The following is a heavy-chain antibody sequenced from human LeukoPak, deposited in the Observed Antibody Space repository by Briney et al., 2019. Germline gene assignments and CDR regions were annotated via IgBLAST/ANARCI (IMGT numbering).Heavy chain of an antibody. D-gene: IGHD6-13*01. CDR2: INHSGST. CDR1: GGSFSGYY. J-gene: IGHJ4*02. Sequence: SETLSLTCAVYGGSFSGYYWSWIRQPPGKGLEWIGEINHSGSTNYNPSLKSRVTISVDTSKNQFSLKLSSVTAADTAVYYCARDLHIAAAGPGYWGQGTLVTVSS. V-gene: IGHV4-34*01. CDR3: ARDLHIAAAGPGY.